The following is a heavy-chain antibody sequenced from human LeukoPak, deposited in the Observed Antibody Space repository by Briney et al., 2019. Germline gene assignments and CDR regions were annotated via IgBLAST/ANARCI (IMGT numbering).Heavy chain of an antibody. Sequence: SLRLSCXASGFTXXSYGMHWVRQAPGKGLEWVAVISYDGSNKYYADSVKGRFTISRDNSKNTLYLQMNSLRAEDTAVYYCAKGGGVAGGNFDYWGQGTLVTVSS. V-gene: IGHV3-30*18. D-gene: IGHD3-16*01. CDR3: AKGGGVAGGNFDY. CDR1: GFTXXSYG. J-gene: IGHJ4*02. CDR2: ISYDGSNK.